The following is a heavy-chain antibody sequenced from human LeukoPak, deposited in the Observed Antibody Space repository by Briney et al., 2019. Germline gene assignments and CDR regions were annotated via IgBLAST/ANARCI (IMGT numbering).Heavy chain of an antibody. CDR2: ISAYNGNT. V-gene: IGHV1-18*01. J-gene: IGHJ4*02. Sequence: ASVKVSCKASGYTFTSYGISWVRQAPGQGLEWMGWISAYNGNTNYAQKLQGRVTMTTDTSTSTAYMELRSLRSDDTAVYYCARDQVVSGHIVVVTATPYFDYWGQGTLVTVSS. CDR1: GYTFTSYG. D-gene: IGHD2-21*02. CDR3: ARDQVVSGHIVVVTATPYFDY.